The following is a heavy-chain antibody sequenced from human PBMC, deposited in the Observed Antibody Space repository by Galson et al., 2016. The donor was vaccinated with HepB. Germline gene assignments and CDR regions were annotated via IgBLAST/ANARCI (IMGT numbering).Heavy chain of an antibody. Sequence: SLRLSCAASGFTFSNAWMSWVRQAPGKGLEWVGRIKSNTDGGTTDYAAPAKGRFTISRDDSKSTLYLQMNSLKTEDTAVYYCRAPRYCSNTSWCYYYYGMDVWGKGTTVTVSS. CDR1: GFTFSNAW. CDR3: RAPRYCSNTSWCYYYYGMDV. J-gene: IGHJ6*04. CDR2: IKSNTDGGTT. D-gene: IGHD2-2*01. V-gene: IGHV3-15*01.